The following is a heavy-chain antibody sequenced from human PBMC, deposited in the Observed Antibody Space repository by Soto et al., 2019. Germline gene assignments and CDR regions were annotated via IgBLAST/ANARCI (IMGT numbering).Heavy chain of an antibody. CDR1: GGSISSSDYY. V-gene: IGHV4-30-4*01. CDR2: IYYSGST. J-gene: IGHJ3*02. Sequence: SETLSLTCTVSGGSISSSDYYWSWIRQPPGKGLEWIGYIYYSGSTYYNPSLKSRVTISLDTSKNQFSLKLSPVTAADTVVYYCARVQLFAFDIWGQGTMVTVSS. CDR3: ARVQLFAFDI. D-gene: IGHD4-4*01.